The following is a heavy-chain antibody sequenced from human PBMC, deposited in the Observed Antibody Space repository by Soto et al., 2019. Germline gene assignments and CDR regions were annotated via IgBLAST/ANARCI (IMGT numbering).Heavy chain of an antibody. CDR3: AAVPSGARYFDWLGYYYYMDV. CDR2: IVVGSGNT. D-gene: IGHD3-9*01. J-gene: IGHJ6*03. V-gene: IGHV1-58*02. Sequence: SVKVSCKASGFTFTSSAMQWVRQARGQRLEWIGWIVVGSGNTNYAQKFQERVTITRDMSTSTAYMELSSLRSEDTAVYYCAAVPSGARYFDWLGYYYYMDVWGKGTTVTVSS. CDR1: GFTFTSSA.